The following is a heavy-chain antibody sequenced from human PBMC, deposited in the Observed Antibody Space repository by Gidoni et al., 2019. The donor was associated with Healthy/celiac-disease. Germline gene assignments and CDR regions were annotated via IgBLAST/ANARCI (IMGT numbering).Heavy chain of an antibody. V-gene: IGHV4-34*01. Sequence: QVQLQQWGAGLLKPSETLSLPCAVHGGSFSGYYWSWIRQPPGKGLEWSGEINHSGSTNYNPPLKSRVTISVDTSKNQFSLKLSSVTAADTAVYYCAREGGAFQHWGQGTLVTVSS. D-gene: IGHD3-16*01. CDR3: AREGGAFQH. CDR2: INHSGST. CDR1: GGSFSGYY. J-gene: IGHJ1*01.